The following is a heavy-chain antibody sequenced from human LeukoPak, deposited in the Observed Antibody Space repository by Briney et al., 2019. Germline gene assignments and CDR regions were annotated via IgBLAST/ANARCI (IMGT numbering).Heavy chain of an antibody. J-gene: IGHJ4*02. CDR2: ISGSSSTI. V-gene: IGHV3-48*03. CDR1: GFTFSSYE. D-gene: IGHD6-19*01. CDR3: VISSGWKGGYYFDF. Sequence: GGSLRLSCAASGFTFSSYEMNWVRQAPGKGLEWVSYISGSSSTIYYADSVKGRFTISRDNAKNSLYLQMNSLRAEDTGVYYCVISSGWKGGYYFDFWGQGTLVTVSS.